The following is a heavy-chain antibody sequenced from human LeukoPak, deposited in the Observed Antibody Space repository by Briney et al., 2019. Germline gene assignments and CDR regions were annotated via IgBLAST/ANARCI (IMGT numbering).Heavy chain of an antibody. CDR3: ARAPRSWGFVY. J-gene: IGHJ4*02. Sequence: ASVKVSCKASGYTFTSYDFDWLRQATGQGPEWMGWMNPNSGATGYAQKFQGRVTMTRSASINTAYMELTNLRSEDTAVYYCARAPRSWGFVYWGQGTLVTVSS. CDR2: MNPNSGAT. D-gene: IGHD7-27*01. V-gene: IGHV1-8*01. CDR1: GYTFTSYD.